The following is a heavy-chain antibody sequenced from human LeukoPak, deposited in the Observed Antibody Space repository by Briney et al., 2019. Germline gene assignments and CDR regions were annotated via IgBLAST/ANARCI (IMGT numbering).Heavy chain of an antibody. V-gene: IGHV4-30-4*01. J-gene: IGHJ1*01. CDR3: ARFEGGSYQRYFHP. CDR2: SYNSGST. D-gene: IGHD1-26*01. CDR1: GGSISSADYY. Sequence: SETLSLTCTVSGGSISSADYYWSWIRQSPGKGLEWIGDSYNSGSTYYNPSLRSRVTISVDTSKNQFSLKLTSVTAADTAVYYCARFEGGSYQRYFHPWGQGTPVTVSS.